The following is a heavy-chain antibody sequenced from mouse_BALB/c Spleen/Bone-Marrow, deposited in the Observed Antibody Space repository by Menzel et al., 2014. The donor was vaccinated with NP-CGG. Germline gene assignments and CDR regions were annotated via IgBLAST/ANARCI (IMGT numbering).Heavy chain of an antibody. V-gene: IGHV5-6-4*01. CDR2: IISGGSHT. CDR1: GLTFSTYT. D-gene: IGHD2-1*01. CDR3: TRAPYDNSYFDY. J-gene: IGHJ2*01. Sequence: EVMLVESGGGLVKPGGSLKLSCAASGLTFSTYTMSWVRPTPEKRLEWVATIISGGSHTYYPDSVKGRFTVSRDNAKNTLYLQMSSLKSEDTAMYYCTRAPYDNSYFDYWGQGTTLTVSS.